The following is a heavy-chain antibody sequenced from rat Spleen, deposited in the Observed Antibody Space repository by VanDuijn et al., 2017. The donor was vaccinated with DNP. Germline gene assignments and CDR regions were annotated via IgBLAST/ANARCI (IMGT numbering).Heavy chain of an antibody. Sequence: EVQLVETGGGLVQPGRSLKLSCVASGFTFSSFWMYWIRQAPGKGLEWVSSIKTDGGTTHYPDSVRGRFTISRDNAKNTLYLQMNILRSEDTATYYCTRGPIYYSTSYIPDYWGQGVMVTVSS. CDR1: GFTFSSFW. CDR3: TRGPIYYSTSYIPDY. CDR2: IKTDGGTT. V-gene: IGHV5-58*01. J-gene: IGHJ2*01. D-gene: IGHD1-2*01.